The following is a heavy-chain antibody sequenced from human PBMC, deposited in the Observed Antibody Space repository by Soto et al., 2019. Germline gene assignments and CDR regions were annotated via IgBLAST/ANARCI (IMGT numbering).Heavy chain of an antibody. CDR2: IDGVGAGT. CDR3: ARDLFHPLYYFDY. D-gene: IGHD3-10*01. J-gene: IGHJ4*02. V-gene: IGHV3-74*01. Sequence: GGSLRLSCAASGFTFTNYWMHWVRQVPGKGLVWVSRIDGVGAGTSYSDSVRGRFTISRDNSKNTLYLQMNSLRAEDTAVYYCARDLFHPLYYFDYWGQGTLVTVSS. CDR1: GFTFTNYW.